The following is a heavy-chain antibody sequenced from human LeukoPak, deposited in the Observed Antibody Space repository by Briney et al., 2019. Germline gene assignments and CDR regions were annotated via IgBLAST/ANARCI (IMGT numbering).Heavy chain of an antibody. CDR2: INTNTGNP. CDR3: AREGEADILTGYEFDY. Sequence: ASVKVSCKAPGYTFTSYAMNWVRQAPGQGLEWMGWINTNTGNPTYAQGFTGRFVFSLDTSVSTAYLQISSLKAEDTAMYYCAREGEADILTGYEFDYWGQGTLVTVSS. V-gene: IGHV7-4-1*02. J-gene: IGHJ4*02. D-gene: IGHD3-9*01. CDR1: GYTFTSYA.